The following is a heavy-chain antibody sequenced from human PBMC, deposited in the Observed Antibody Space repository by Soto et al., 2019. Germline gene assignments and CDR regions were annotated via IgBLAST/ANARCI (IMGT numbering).Heavy chain of an antibody. J-gene: IGHJ4*02. Sequence: QVQLVQSGAEVKKPGSSVKVSCKASGGTFSSYTISWVRQAPGQGLEWMGRIISILGIANYAQKFQGRVTITADKSTSTVYMELSRLRSEDTAVYYCARDRWLHLRFFDYWGQETLVTVSS. CDR1: GGTFSSYT. V-gene: IGHV1-69*08. CDR2: IISILGIA. D-gene: IGHD3-16*01. CDR3: ARDRWLHLRFFDY.